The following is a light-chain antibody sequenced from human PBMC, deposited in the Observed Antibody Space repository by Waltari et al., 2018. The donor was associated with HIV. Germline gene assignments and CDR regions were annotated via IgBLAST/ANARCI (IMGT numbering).Light chain of an antibody. CDR2: DVS. V-gene: IGLV2-14*03. CDR3: SSYTTRSLGVV. CDR1: SSDVGGYNY. Sequence: QSALTQPASVSGSPGQSITMSCTGTSSDVGGYNYVSWYQQHPGKAPKLMIFDVSNRPSGVSNRFSGSKSGNTASLTISGLQAEDEADYYCSSYTTRSLGVVFGGGTKLTVL. J-gene: IGLJ2*01.